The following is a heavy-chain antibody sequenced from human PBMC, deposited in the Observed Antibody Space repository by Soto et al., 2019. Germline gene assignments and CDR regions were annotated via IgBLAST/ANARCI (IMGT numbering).Heavy chain of an antibody. V-gene: IGHV4-59*08. J-gene: IGHJ6*02. CDR1: GGSISSYY. CDR3: ARHYYGSGSYPKVPYYYYGMDV. Sequence: SETLSLTCTVSGGSISSYYWSWIRQPPGKGLEWFGYIYYSGSTNYTPSLKSRVTISVDTSKNQSSLKLSSVTAADTAVYYCARHYYGSGSYPKVPYYYYGMDVGAKGPRSPS. CDR2: IYYSGST. D-gene: IGHD3-10*01.